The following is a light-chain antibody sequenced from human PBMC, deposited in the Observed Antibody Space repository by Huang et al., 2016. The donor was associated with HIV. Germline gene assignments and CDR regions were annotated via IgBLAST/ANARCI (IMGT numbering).Light chain of an antibody. J-gene: IGKJ2*01. CDR2: GAS. CDR1: QSVSSN. CDR3: QQYNNWPLYT. V-gene: IGKV3-15*01. Sequence: EIVMTQSPVTLSVSPGERATFSCRASQSVSSNLAWYQQKPCQAPRLLIYGASTRATGIPARFSGSGSGTEFTLTISSLQSEDFAVYYCQQYNNWPLYTFGQGTKLEIK.